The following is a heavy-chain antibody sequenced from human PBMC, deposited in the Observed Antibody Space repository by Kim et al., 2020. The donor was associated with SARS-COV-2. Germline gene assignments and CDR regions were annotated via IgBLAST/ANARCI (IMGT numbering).Heavy chain of an antibody. D-gene: IGHD3-10*01. CDR2: IDDSARG. CDR1: GDSISRYY. V-gene: IGHV4-59*08. Sequence: SETLSLTCTVSGDSISRYYWSWIRQPPGKGLEWIGCIDDSARGYYDPSLKSRVTISVDASKTQFSLKLSSVTAADTALSFCAKHLRGSYAFHLWGQGTM. J-gene: IGHJ3*01. CDR3: AKHLRGSYAFHL.